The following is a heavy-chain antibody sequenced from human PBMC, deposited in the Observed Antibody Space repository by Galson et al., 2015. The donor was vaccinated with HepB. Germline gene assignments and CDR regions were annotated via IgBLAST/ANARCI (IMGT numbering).Heavy chain of an antibody. D-gene: IGHD2-2*01. CDR1: GSILSSYC. Sequence: SLRLSCAASGSILSSYCMNWVRQAPGTGLEWVSSMRSSTNYIYYADSVKGRFTVSIDNAKNSLFLQMNSLRAEDTAVYYCATNTPAAVMRASGMDVWGQGTAVTVSS. CDR2: MRSSTNYI. J-gene: IGHJ6*02. CDR3: ATNTPAAVMRASGMDV. V-gene: IGHV3-21*01.